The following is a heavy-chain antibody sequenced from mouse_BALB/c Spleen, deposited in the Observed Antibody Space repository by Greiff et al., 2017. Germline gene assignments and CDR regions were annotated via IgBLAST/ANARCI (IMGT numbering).Heavy chain of an antibody. CDR3: ASNPYFDV. Sequence: EVKVVESGGGLVQPGGSRKLSCAASGFTFSSFGMHWVRQAPEKGLEWVAYISSGSSTIYYADTVKGRFTISRDNPKNTLFLQMTSLRSEDTAMYYCASNPYFDVWGAGTTVTVSS. V-gene: IGHV5-17*02. CDR2: ISSGSSTI. J-gene: IGHJ1*01. CDR1: GFTFSSFG.